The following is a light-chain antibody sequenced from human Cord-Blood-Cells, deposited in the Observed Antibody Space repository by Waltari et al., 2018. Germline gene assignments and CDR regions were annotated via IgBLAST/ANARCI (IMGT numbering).Light chain of an antibody. Sequence: QSALTQPRSVSGSPGQSVTISCTGTSSEVGGYHYVSWYQQHPGKAPKLMIYDVSKRPSGVPDRFSGSKSGNTASLTISGLQAEDEADYYCCSYAGSYTVFGGGTKLTVL. CDR1: SSEVGGYHY. J-gene: IGLJ3*02. V-gene: IGLV2-11*01. CDR3: CSYAGSYTV. CDR2: DVS.